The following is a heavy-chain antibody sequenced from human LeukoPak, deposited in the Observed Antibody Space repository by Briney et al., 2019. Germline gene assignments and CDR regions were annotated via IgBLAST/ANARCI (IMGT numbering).Heavy chain of an antibody. CDR1: GYTFTGYY. CDR2: LNPNSGGT. Sequence: ASVKVSCKASGYTFTGYYMHWVRQAPGQGVEWMGWLNPNSGGTNYAQKFQGRVTMTRDTSISTAYMELSRLRSDDTAVYYCARGLHLLRYYYNPNWFDPWGQGTLVTVCS. V-gene: IGHV1-2*02. J-gene: IGHJ5*02. D-gene: IGHD3-22*01. CDR3: ARGLHLLRYYYNPNWFDP.